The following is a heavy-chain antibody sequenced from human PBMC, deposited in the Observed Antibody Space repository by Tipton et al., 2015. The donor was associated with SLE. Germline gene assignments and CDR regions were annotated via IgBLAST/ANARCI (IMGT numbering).Heavy chain of an antibody. J-gene: IGHJ4*02. D-gene: IGHD2-2*02. CDR1: GYTFTSYG. V-gene: IGHV1-18*01. CDR2: ISAYNGNT. CDR3: ARGSPNCSSTSCYTYYFDY. Sequence: QSGPEVKKPGASVKVSCKASGYTFTSYGISWVRQAPGQGLEWMGWISAYNGNTSYAQKLQGRVTMTTDTSTSTAYMELRSLRSDDTAVYYCARGSPNCSSTSCYTYYFDYWGQGTLVTVSS.